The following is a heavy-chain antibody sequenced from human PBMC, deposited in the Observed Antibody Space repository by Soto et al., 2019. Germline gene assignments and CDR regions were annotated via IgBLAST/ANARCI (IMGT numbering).Heavy chain of an antibody. J-gene: IGHJ6*02. D-gene: IGHD5-12*01. CDR2: IIPIFGTA. Sequence: QVQLVQSGAEVKKPGSSVKVSCKASGGTFSSYAISWVRQAPGQGLEWMGGIIPIFGTANYAQKFQGRVTITADESTSTAYMELSSLRSEDTAVYYCARDTGRRRLQLRGSYYGMDVWGQGTTVTVSS. CDR1: GGTFSSYA. V-gene: IGHV1-69*01. CDR3: ARDTGRRRLQLRGSYYGMDV.